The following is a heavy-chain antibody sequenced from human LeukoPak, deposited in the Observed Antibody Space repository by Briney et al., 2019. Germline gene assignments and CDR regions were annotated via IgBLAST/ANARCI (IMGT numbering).Heavy chain of an antibody. CDR2: INHSGST. J-gene: IGHJ4*02. CDR3: ASLGYYDITGYFTPFDY. V-gene: IGHV4-34*01. Sequence: SETLSLTCTVSGGSIGSYYWSWIRQPPGKGLEWIGEINHSGSTNYNPSLKNRLTIQVDPPKHQSSLKLSSLTAADTDVYYCASLGYYDITGYFTPFDYCGQGTLVTVSS. D-gene: IGHD3-22*01. CDR1: GGSIGSYY.